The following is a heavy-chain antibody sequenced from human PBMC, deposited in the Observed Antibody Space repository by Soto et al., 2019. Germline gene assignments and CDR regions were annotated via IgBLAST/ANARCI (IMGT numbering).Heavy chain of an antibody. Sequence: SETLSLTCTVSGGSVSGGSYYWNWIRQPPGKGLEWIGYIYFSGSTNYNPSLKSRVTMSIDTSKNQCSLMLNSVTAADTAVYYCARQGFGDLHGLVDVWGQGTTVTVSS. D-gene: IGHD3-10*01. V-gene: IGHV4-61*01. J-gene: IGHJ6*02. CDR1: GGSVSGGSYY. CDR2: IYFSGST. CDR3: ARQGFGDLHGLVDV.